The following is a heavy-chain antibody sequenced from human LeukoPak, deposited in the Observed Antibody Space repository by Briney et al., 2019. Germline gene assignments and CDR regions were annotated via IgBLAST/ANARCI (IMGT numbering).Heavy chain of an antibody. CDR1: GGTFSSYA. D-gene: IGHD2-15*01. Sequence: SVKVSCKASGGTFSSYAISWVRQAPGQGLEWMGGIIPIFGTANYAQKFQGRVTITTDESTSTAYMELSSLRSEDTAVYYCARGIVGRRLDVGIWGQGTMVTVSS. V-gene: IGHV1-69*05. CDR3: ARGIVGRRLDVGI. CDR2: IIPIFGTA. J-gene: IGHJ3*02.